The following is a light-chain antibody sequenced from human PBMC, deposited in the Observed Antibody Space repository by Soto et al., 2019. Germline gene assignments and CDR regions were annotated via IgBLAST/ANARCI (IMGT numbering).Light chain of an antibody. CDR2: EVT. CDR1: SRDVGAYNY. CDR3: RSFASSNTWV. J-gene: IGLJ3*02. V-gene: IGLV2-8*01. Sequence: QSALTQPPSASGSPGQSVTISCTGTSRDVGAYNYVSWYQQHAGKAPTLVIYEVTKRPSGVPDRFSGSKSANTASLTVSGLQAEDEADYYCRSFASSNTWVFGGGTKLTVL.